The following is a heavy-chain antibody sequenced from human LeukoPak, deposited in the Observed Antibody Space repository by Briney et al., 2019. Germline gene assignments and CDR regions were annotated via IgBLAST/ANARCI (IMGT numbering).Heavy chain of an antibody. CDR1: GGSISSGDYS. CDR3: ARSVGYCSSTSCYYFETSTDNNWFDP. D-gene: IGHD2-2*01. CDR2: IYYSGST. J-gene: IGHJ5*02. V-gene: IGHV4-30-4*01. Sequence: PSETLSLTCTVSGGSISSGDYSWSWIRQPPGKGLEWIGYIYYSGSTYYNPSLKSRVTISVDTSKNQFSLKLSSVTAADTAVYYCARSVGYCSSTSCYYFETSTDNNWFDPWGQGTLVTVSS.